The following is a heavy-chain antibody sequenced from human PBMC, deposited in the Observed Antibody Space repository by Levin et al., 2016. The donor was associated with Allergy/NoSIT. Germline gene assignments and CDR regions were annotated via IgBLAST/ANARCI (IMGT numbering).Heavy chain of an antibody. V-gene: IGHV3-33*01. CDR2: IWYDGSHE. CDR3: AILMGYCGGGSCYEFDS. CDR1: GFAFHNSG. Sequence: GESLKISCAASGFAFHNSGIHWVRQAPGKGLEWVAIIWYDGSHEYYADSVRGRFSISRDNSKNTLSLQMNSLRAEDTAIYYCAILMGYCGGGSCYEFDSGGQGTLVTVSS. J-gene: IGHJ4*02. D-gene: IGHD2-15*01.